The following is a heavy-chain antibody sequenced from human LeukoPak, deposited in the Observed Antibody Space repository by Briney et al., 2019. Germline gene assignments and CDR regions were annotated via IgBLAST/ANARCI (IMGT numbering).Heavy chain of an antibody. CDR3: ARETGSAVGSTDFDY. CDR2: ISHDGSNK. V-gene: IGHV3-30-3*01. CDR1: GFIFSSYA. Sequence: GTSLRLSCAASGFIFSSYALHWVRQAPGKGLEWVAHISHDGSNKYYADSVKGRFTISRDNSKNTLYLQMNSLRAEDTAVYYCARETGSAVGSTDFDYWGQGTLVTVSS. J-gene: IGHJ4*02. D-gene: IGHD4-17*01.